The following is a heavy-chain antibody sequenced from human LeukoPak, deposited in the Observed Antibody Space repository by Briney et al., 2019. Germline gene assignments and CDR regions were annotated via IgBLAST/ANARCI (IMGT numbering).Heavy chain of an antibody. V-gene: IGHV3-53*01. D-gene: IGHD2-15*01. Sequence: GGSLRLSCAASGXTVSTNYMIWVRQAPGKGREWVSLIYSDGTTYYADSVKGRFTISRDNSKNTLYLQMSSLRAEDTAVYYCASTYCSGGSCSRRDFDYWGQGTLVTVSS. CDR3: ASTYCSGGSCSRRDFDY. CDR2: IYSDGTT. CDR1: GXTVSTNY. J-gene: IGHJ4*02.